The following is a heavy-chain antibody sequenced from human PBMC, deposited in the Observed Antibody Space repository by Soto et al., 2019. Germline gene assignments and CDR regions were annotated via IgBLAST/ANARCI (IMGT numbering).Heavy chain of an antibody. V-gene: IGHV1-18*01. Sequence: GASVKVSCKASGYTFTSYGISWVRQAPGQGLEWMGWISAYNGNTNYAQKLQGRVTMTTDTSTSTAYMELRSLRSDDTAVYYCARDCDNILTGSSWFDSWGQGPLVTVSS. J-gene: IGHJ5*01. D-gene: IGHD3-9*01. CDR2: ISAYNGNT. CDR1: GYTFTSYG. CDR3: ARDCDNILTGSSWFDS.